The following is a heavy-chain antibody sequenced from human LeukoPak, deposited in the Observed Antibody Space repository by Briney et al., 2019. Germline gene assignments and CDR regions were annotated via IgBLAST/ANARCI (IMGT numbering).Heavy chain of an antibody. D-gene: IGHD2-21*02. CDR1: GYTFTGYY. V-gene: IGHV1-2*02. Sequence: ASVKVPCKASGYTFTGYYMHWVRQAPGQGLEWMGWINPNSGGTNYAQKFQGRVTMTRDTSISTAYMELSRLRSDDTAVYYCARGQGNCGGDCYYDAFDIWGQGTMVTVSS. J-gene: IGHJ3*02. CDR2: INPNSGGT. CDR3: ARGQGNCGGDCYYDAFDI.